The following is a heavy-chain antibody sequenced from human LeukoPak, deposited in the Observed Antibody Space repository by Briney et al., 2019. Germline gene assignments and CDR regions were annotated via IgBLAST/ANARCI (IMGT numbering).Heavy chain of an antibody. J-gene: IGHJ6*03. D-gene: IGHD5-12*01. Sequence: PSETLSLTCTVSGGSISSYYWSWIRQPPGKGLEWIGYIYYSGNTNYNPSLKSRVTISVDTSKNQFSLMLRSVTAADTAVYYCARDGLNYYYYMDVWGKGTTVTVSS. CDR3: ARDGLNYYYYMDV. V-gene: IGHV4-59*01. CDR1: GGSISSYY. CDR2: IYYSGNT.